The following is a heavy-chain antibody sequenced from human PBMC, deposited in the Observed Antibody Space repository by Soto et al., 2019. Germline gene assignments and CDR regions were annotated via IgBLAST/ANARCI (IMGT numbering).Heavy chain of an antibody. Sequence: PGGSLRLSCAASGFTFSSYAMSWVRQAPGKGLEWVSAISGSGGSTYYADSVKGRFTISRDNSKNTLYLQMNSLRAEDTAAYYCAKDNSIAVAGIDYWGQGTLVTVSS. CDR3: AKDNSIAVAGIDY. J-gene: IGHJ4*02. D-gene: IGHD6-19*01. V-gene: IGHV3-23*01. CDR1: GFTFSSYA. CDR2: ISGSGGST.